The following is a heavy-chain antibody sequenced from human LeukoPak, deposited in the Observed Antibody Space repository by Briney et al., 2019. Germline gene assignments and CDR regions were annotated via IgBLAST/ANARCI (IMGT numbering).Heavy chain of an antibody. CDR1: GFTFDDYA. D-gene: IGHD2-21*02. V-gene: IGHV3-9*01. J-gene: IGHJ4*02. CDR2: ISWNSVSI. Sequence: GGSLRLSCAASGFTFDDYAMHWVRQAPGKGLEWVSGISWNSVSIGYADSVKGRFTISRDNAKNSLYLQMNSLRAEDTAFYYCAKDIGVVTAIGSFDYWGQGTLVTVSS. CDR3: AKDIGVVTAIGSFDY.